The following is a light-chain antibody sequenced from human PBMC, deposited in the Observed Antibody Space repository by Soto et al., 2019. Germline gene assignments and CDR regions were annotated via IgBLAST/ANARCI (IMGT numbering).Light chain of an antibody. J-gene: IGLJ2*01. CDR2: DVS. V-gene: IGLV2-11*01. CDR1: SSDVGGYYY. Sequence: QSALTQPRSVSGSPGQSVTISCTGTSSDVGGYYYVSWYQQHPGKAPKLMIYDVSKRPSGVPDRCSGSKSGNTASLPISGLQAEDEADYYCCSYAGSYPVVFGGGTKLTVL. CDR3: CSYAGSYPVV.